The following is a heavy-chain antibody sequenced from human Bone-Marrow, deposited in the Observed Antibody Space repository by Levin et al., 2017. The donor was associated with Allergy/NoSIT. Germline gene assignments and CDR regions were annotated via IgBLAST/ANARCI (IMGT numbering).Heavy chain of an antibody. Sequence: GESLKISCDASGFSFSNYGMLWVRQAPGKGLEWVAVLWYDGSKKYYADSVKGRFTVSRDKSNNTLYLQMNSLRVEDTAVYYCVRERLYDFWSSEPPPLAHWGQGTRVTVSS. J-gene: IGHJ4*02. CDR2: LWYDGSKK. D-gene: IGHD3-3*01. V-gene: IGHV3-33*01. CDR1: GFSFSNYG. CDR3: VRERLYDFWSSEPPPLAH.